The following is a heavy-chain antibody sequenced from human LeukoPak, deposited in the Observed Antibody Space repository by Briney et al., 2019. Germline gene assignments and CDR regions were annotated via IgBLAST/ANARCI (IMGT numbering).Heavy chain of an antibody. Sequence: PSETLSLTCAVSGGSISSSSYSWSWIRQPPGQGLEWIGYIYRSGSTYYKSSLRSRVTISVDRSKNQFSLKLNSVTAAGTAVYYCARGSTSGVATSFDYWGQGTLVTVSS. J-gene: IGHJ4*02. CDR3: ARGSTSGVATSFDY. D-gene: IGHD5-12*01. V-gene: IGHV4-30-2*01. CDR2: IYRSGST. CDR1: GGSISSSSYS.